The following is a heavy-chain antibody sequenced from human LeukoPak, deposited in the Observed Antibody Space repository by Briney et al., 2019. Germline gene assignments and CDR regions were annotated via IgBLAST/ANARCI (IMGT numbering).Heavy chain of an antibody. V-gene: IGHV3-53*01. D-gene: IGHD5-24*01. Sequence: GGSLRLSCGASGLXVSNNYMSWVRQAPGKGLEWVSVIYSGGSTYYADSVKGRFTISRDNAKNSLYLQMYSLRAEDTAVYYCARGWLQSFDYWGQGTLVTVSS. J-gene: IGHJ4*02. CDR1: GLXVSNNY. CDR3: ARGWLQSFDY. CDR2: IYSGGST.